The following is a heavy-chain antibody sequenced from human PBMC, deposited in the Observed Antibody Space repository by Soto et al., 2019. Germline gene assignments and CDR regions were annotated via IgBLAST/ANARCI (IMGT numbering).Heavy chain of an antibody. V-gene: IGHV1-8*01. CDR2: MNPNSGNT. CDR1: GYTFTSYD. Sequence: ASVKVSCKASGYTFTSYDINWVRQATGQGLEWMGWMNPNSGNTGYAQKFQGRVTMTRNTSISTAYMELSSLRSEDTAVYYCARGRPLRYFDWFGPAGGWFDPWGQGTLVTVSS. D-gene: IGHD3-9*01. J-gene: IGHJ5*02. CDR3: ARGRPLRYFDWFGPAGGWFDP.